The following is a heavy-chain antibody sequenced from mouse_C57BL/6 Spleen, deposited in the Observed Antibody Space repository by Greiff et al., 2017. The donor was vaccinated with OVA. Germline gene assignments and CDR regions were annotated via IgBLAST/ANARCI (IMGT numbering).Heavy chain of an antibody. CDR3: ARKATVRAMDY. V-gene: IGHV1-54*01. CDR1: GYAFTNYL. CDR2: INPGSGGT. J-gene: IGHJ4*01. Sequence: VQLQQSGAELVRPGPSVKVSCKASGYAFTNYLIEWVKQRPGQGLEWIGVINPGSGGTNYNEKFKGKATLTADKSSSTAYMQLSSLTSEDSAVYFCARKATVRAMDYWGQGTSVTVSS. D-gene: IGHD1-1*01.